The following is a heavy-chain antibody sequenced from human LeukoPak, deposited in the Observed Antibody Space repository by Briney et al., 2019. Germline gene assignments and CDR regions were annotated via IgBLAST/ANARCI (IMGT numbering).Heavy chain of an antibody. Sequence: GASVKVSCKASGGTFSSYAISWVRQAPGQGLEWMGGIIPIFGTANYAQKFQGRVTITADESTSTAYMELSSLRSEDTAVYYCAREGHYCSGGSCYGFWFDPWGQGTLVTVSS. CDR3: AREGHYCSGGSCYGFWFDP. CDR1: GGTFSSYA. D-gene: IGHD2-15*01. J-gene: IGHJ5*02. CDR2: IIPIFGTA. V-gene: IGHV1-69*13.